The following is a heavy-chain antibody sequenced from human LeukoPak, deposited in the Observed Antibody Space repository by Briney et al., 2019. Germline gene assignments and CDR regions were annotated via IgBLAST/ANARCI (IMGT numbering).Heavy chain of an antibody. J-gene: IGHJ3*02. V-gene: IGHV3-53*01. D-gene: IGHD3-22*01. CDR3: AKSWNYYDSSGDDALDI. CDR1: GFTVSSNY. CDR2: IYSGGST. Sequence: LPGGSLRLSCAASGFTVSSNYMSWVRQAPGKGLEWVSFIYSGGSTYYADSVKGRFTISRDNSKNTLYLQINSLRVEDTAVYHCAKSWNYYDSSGDDALDIWGQGTMVTVSS.